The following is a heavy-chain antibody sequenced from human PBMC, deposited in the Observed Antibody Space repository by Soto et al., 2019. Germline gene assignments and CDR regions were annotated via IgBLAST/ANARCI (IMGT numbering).Heavy chain of an antibody. J-gene: IGHJ5*02. CDR1: GFSFSTYG. D-gene: IGHD6-6*01. CDR2: ISNDGSNK. Sequence: QVQMVESGGGVVQPGRSLRLSCAASGFSFSTYGMHWVRQAPGKGLEWMAVISNDGSNKYYADSVKGRFTISRDNSKDTLFLQMNSLKGDDTAVYYCAKVVRADNTSSNFYYYSAMDAWGQGTLVTVSS. CDR3: AKVVRADNTSSNFYYYSAMDA. V-gene: IGHV3-30*18.